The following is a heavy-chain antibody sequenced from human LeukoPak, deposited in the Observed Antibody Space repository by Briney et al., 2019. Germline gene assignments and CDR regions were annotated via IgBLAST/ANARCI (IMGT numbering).Heavy chain of an antibody. CDR2: IYYSGST. J-gene: IGHJ5*02. Sequence: SETLSLTCIVSGGSISSSSYYWGRIRQPPGKGLEWIGSIYYSGSTHYNPSLKSRVTISVDMSKNQFSLKLSSVTAADTAVYYCARDHNQYYYGSGVSGGWFDPWGQETLVTVSS. D-gene: IGHD3-10*01. CDR1: GGSISSSSYY. V-gene: IGHV4-39*07. CDR3: ARDHNQYYYGSGVSGGWFDP.